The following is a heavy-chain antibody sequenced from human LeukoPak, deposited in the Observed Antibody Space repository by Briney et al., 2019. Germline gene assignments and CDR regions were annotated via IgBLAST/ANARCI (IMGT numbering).Heavy chain of an antibody. Sequence: GASVKVSCKASGYTFITYKTHWVRQAPGQGLEWVGIINPSDGDRRNAQKFQGRVTMTRDMSTSTVYMELSSLRSEDTAVYYCAKDGGSYSADYWGQGTLVTVSS. CDR1: GYTFITYK. D-gene: IGHD3-10*01. CDR2: INPSDGDR. V-gene: IGHV1-46*01. J-gene: IGHJ4*02. CDR3: AKDGGSYSADY.